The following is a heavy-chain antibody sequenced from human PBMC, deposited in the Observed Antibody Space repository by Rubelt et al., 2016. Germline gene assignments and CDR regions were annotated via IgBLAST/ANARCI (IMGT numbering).Heavy chain of an antibody. D-gene: IGHD6-25*01. CDR1: GESFSGYY. Sequence: QVQLQQWGAGLLKPSETLSLTCAVYGESFSGYYRSWIRQPPGKGLEWIGEINHSGSTNYNPSLKSRVTISVDTSKNQFALKLGSVTAADTSVYYWARGRTGGSRAASYWGQGTLVTVSS. V-gene: IGHV4-34*01. CDR2: INHSGST. CDR3: ARGRTGGSRAASY. J-gene: IGHJ4*02.